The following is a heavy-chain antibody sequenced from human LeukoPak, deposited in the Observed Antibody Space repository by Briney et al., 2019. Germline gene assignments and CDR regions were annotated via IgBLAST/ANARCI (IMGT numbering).Heavy chain of an antibody. CDR2: IYYSGST. V-gene: IGHV4-59*01. D-gene: IGHD2-2*01. CDR1: GGSISSYY. Sequence: SETLSLTCTVSGGSISSYYWSWIRQPPGKGLEWIGYIYYSGSTNYNPSLKSRVTISVDTSKNQFSLKLSSVTAADTAVYYCALDYCSSTSCYPFDYWGQGTLVTVSS. J-gene: IGHJ4*02. CDR3: ALDYCSSTSCYPFDY.